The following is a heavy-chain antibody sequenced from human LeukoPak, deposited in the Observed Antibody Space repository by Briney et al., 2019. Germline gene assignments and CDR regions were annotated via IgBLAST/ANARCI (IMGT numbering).Heavy chain of an antibody. V-gene: IGHV4-34*01. J-gene: IGHJ6*01. CDR3: ARESMGTKYYYYYYGMDV. CDR2: INHSGST. D-gene: IGHD5-24*01. CDR1: GGSFSGYY. Sequence: SETLSLTCAVYGGSFSGYYWSWIRQPPGKGLEWIEEINHSGSTNYNPSLKSRVTISVDTSKNQFSLKLSSVTAADTAVYYCARESMGTKYYYYYYGMDVWGQGTTVTVSS.